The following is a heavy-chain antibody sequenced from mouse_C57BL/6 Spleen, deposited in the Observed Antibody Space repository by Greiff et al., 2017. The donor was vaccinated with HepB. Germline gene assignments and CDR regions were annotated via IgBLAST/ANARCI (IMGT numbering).Heavy chain of an antibody. D-gene: IGHD4-1*01. J-gene: IGHJ2*01. Sequence: VQLQQSGPELVKPGASVKISCKASGYSFTSYYIHWVKQRPGQGLEWIGWIYPGSGNTKYNEKFKGKATLTADTSSSPAYMQLSSLTSEDSAVYYCARGELGRHYFDYWGQGTTLTVSS. CDR3: ARGELGRHYFDY. CDR1: GYSFTSYY. CDR2: IYPGSGNT. V-gene: IGHV1-66*01.